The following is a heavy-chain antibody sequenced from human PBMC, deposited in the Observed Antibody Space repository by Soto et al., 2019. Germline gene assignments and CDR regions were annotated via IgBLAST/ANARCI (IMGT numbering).Heavy chain of an antibody. CDR1: GFSLTTSGMS. V-gene: IGHV2-70*01. J-gene: IGHJ4*02. CDR2: IDGNDHK. Sequence: QVTLRESGPALVKPTQTLTLTCTFSGFSLTTSGMSVTWIRQSPGKALEWLALIDGNDHKYFSSSLKTRLTLPTDTSKTLVVLTMTNMDPLDTGTYFCARLLKGGTSEWNQIDCWGQGTLVTVSS. D-gene: IGHD1-1*01. CDR3: ARLLKGGTSEWNQIDC.